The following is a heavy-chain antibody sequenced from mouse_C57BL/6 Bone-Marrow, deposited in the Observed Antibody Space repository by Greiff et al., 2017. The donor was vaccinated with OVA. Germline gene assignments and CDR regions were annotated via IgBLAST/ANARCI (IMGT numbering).Heavy chain of an antibody. CDR3: AYYSNYFDY. CDR1: GYTFTSYW. CDR2: IYPGSGST. Sequence: VKLQEPGAELVKPGASVKMSCKASGYTFTSYWITWVKQRPGQGLEWIGDIYPGSGSTNYNEKFKSKATLTVDTSSSTAYMQLSSLTSEDAAVYYCAYYSNYFDYWGQGTTLTVSS. V-gene: IGHV1-55*01. J-gene: IGHJ2*01. D-gene: IGHD2-5*01.